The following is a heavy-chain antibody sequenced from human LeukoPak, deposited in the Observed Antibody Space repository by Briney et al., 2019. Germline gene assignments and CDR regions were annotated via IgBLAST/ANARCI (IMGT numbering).Heavy chain of an antibody. CDR3: ARALVGFYDSSGYWGN. J-gene: IGHJ4*02. D-gene: IGHD3-22*01. Sequence: GGSLRLSCAASGFTFSSYGMSWVRQAPGKGLEWVSAISGSGGSTYYADSVKGRFTISRDNSKNTLYLQMNSLRAEDTAVYYCARALVGFYDSSGYWGNWGQGTLVTVSS. CDR2: ISGSGGST. V-gene: IGHV3-23*01. CDR1: GFTFSSYG.